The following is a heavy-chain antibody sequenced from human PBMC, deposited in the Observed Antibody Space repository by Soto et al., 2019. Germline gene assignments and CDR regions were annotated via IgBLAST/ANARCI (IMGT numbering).Heavy chain of an antibody. CDR2: ISYDGSNK. V-gene: IGHV3-30*18. CDR1: GFTFSSYG. J-gene: IGHJ4*02. Sequence: PGGSLRLSCAASGFTFSSYGMHWVRQAPGKGLEWVAVISYDGSNKYYADSVKGRFTISRDNSKNTLYLQMNSLRAEDTAVYYCAKDQWHYDSSGYDYWGQGTLVTVSS. CDR3: AKDQWHYDSSGYDY. D-gene: IGHD3-22*01.